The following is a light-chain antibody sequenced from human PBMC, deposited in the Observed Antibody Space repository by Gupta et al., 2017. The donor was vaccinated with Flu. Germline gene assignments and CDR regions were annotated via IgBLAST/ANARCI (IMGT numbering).Light chain of an antibody. J-gene: IGLJ1*01. CDR3: QTWDSSIGI. CDR1: RLGNKY. Sequence: SYDLSQPPSVSVSPGQTASVTCFGDRLGNKYTSWYQQKPGQSPVLVMHDDDNRPSGIPERFSVSSSGTTATLTISGTQPLAEDVYYFQTWDSSIGIFGSGTEVTVL. CDR2: DDD. V-gene: IGLV3-1*01.